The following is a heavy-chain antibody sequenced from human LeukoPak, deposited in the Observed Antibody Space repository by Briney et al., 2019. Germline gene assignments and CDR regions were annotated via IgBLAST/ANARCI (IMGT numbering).Heavy chain of an antibody. CDR2: ISSSSSTI. D-gene: IGHD4-17*01. CDR1: GFTFISYS. CDR3: ARDGYGDYPLGASKVGDY. J-gene: IGHJ4*02. Sequence: PGGSLRVSCAASGFTFISYSMNWVRQAPGKGLEWISYISSSSSTIYYADSVKGRFTISRDNAKHSLYLQMDGLRDEDTALYYCARDGYGDYPLGASKVGDYWGQGTLVTVSS. V-gene: IGHV3-48*02.